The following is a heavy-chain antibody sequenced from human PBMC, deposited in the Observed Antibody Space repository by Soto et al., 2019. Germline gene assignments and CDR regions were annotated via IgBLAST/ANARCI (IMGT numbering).Heavy chain of an antibody. V-gene: IGHV1-69*06. J-gene: IGHJ6*02. CDR3: ARALTISAAGNKYYYGLDV. D-gene: IGHD6-13*01. CDR2: IIPIFGTA. CDR1: GGTFSSYA. Sequence: QVQLVQSGAEVKKPGSSVKVSCKASGGTFSSYAIRWVRQAPGQGLEWMGGIIPIFGTANYAQKFQGRVTITADKSTSTAYMELSSLRSEDTAVYYCARALTISAAGNKYYYGLDVWGQGTTVTVSS.